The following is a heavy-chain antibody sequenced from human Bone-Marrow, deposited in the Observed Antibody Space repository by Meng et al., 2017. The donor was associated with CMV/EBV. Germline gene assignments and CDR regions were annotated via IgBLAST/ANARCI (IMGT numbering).Heavy chain of an antibody. CDR2: IYYSGST. J-gene: IGHJ5*02. Sequence: SETLSLTCTVSGGSISSSSYYWGWIRQPPGKGPEWIGSIYYSGSTYYNPSLKSRVTISVDTSKNQFSLKLSSVTAADTAVYYCARDYYDSTPYRWFDPWGQGTLVTVSS. CDR1: GGSISSSSYY. CDR3: ARDYYDSTPYRWFDP. V-gene: IGHV4-39*02. D-gene: IGHD3-22*01.